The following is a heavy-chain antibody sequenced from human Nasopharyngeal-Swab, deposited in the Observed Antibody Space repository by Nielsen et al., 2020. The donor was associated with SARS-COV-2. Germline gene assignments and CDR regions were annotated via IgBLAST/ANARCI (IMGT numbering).Heavy chain of an antibody. J-gene: IGHJ4*02. Sequence: WIRQPPGKGLEWVAVISYDGSNKYYADSVKGRFTISRDNSKNTLYLQMNSLRAEDTAVYYCAKDKKARGDSSSWSKDYWGQGTLVTVSS. V-gene: IGHV3-30*18. CDR2: ISYDGSNK. D-gene: IGHD6-13*01. CDR3: AKDKKARGDSSSWSKDY.